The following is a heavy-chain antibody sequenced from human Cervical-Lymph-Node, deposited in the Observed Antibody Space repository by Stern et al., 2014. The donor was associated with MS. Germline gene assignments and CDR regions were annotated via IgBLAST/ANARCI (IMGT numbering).Heavy chain of an antibody. J-gene: IGHJ6*02. CDR3: ARHRQQTLYGMDV. D-gene: IGHD6-13*01. Sequence: VQLVESGAEVKKPGESLKISCKGSGYSFTKYWIGWVRQMPGKGLAWKGVIYPGDSYPRYSPSFQGRFTISADKSISTAYLQWSSLKASDTAMYYCARHRQQTLYGMDVWGQGTTVTVSS. CDR2: IYPGDSYP. CDR1: GYSFTKYW. V-gene: IGHV5-51*01.